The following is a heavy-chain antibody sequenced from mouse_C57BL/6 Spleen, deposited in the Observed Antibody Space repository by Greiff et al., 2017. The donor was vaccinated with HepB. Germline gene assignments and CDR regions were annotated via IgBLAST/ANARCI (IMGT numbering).Heavy chain of an antibody. Sequence: EVQLQQSGPELVKPGASVKIPCKASGYTFTDYNMDWVKQSHGKSLEWIGDINPNNGGTIYNQKFKGKATLTVDKSSSTAYMELRSLTSEDTAVYYCARRPDGYYGNYFDYWGQGTTLTVSS. CDR1: GYTFTDYN. D-gene: IGHD2-3*01. J-gene: IGHJ2*01. CDR2: INPNNGGT. V-gene: IGHV1-18*01. CDR3: ARRPDGYYGNYFDY.